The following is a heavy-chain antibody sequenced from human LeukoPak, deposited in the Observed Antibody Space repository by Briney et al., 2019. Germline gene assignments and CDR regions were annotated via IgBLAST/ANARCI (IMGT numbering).Heavy chain of an antibody. CDR2: IVVGSGNT. J-gene: IGHJ4*02. CDR3: AAVSDYDFWSVVRY. V-gene: IGHV1-58*02. D-gene: IGHD3-3*01. CDR1: GFTFTSSA. Sequence: SVKVSCKASGFTFTSSAMQWVRQARGQRLEWIGWIVVGSGNTNYAQTFQERVTITRDMSTSTAYMELSSLRSEDTAMYYCAAVSDYDFWSVVRYWGQGTLVTVSS.